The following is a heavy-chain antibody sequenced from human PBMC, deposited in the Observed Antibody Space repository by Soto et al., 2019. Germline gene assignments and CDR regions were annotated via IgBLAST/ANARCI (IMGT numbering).Heavy chain of an antibody. Sequence: PSETLSLTCAVSGGSISSGGYSWSWIRQPPGKGLEWIGYIYHSGSTNYNPSLRSRVTISVDTSKNQFSLKLSSVTAADTAVYYCARRITIFGVVRTYYYYYMDVWGKGTTVTVSS. CDR3: ARRITIFGVVRTYYYYYMDV. CDR2: IYHSGST. J-gene: IGHJ6*03. D-gene: IGHD3-3*01. CDR1: GGSISSGGYS. V-gene: IGHV4-30-2*01.